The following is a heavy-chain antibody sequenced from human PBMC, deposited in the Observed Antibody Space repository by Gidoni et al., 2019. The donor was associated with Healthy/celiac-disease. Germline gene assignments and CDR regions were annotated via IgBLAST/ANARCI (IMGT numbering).Heavy chain of an antibody. Sequence: QVQLQQWGAGLLKPSETLSLTCAVYGGSFSGYYWSWIRQPPGKGLEWIGEINHSGSTNYNPSLKSRVTISVDTSKNQFSLKLSSVTAADTAVYYCARRGGVVNPMGYAFDIWGQGTMVTVSS. V-gene: IGHV4-34*01. CDR2: INHSGST. D-gene: IGHD2-2*01. J-gene: IGHJ3*02. CDR1: GGSFSGYY. CDR3: ARRGGVVNPMGYAFDI.